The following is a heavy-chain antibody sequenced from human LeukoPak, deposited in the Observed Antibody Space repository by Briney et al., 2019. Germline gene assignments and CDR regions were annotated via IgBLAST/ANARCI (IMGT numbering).Heavy chain of an antibody. CDR3: ARGDYYDSSGLFDY. J-gene: IGHJ4*02. Sequence: ASVKVSCKASGGTFSSYAISWVRQAPGQGLEWMGWISAYNGNTNYAQKLQGRVTMTTDTSTSTAYMELRSLRSDDTAVYYCARGDYYDSSGLFDYWGQGTLVTVSS. CDR1: GGTFSSYA. D-gene: IGHD3-22*01. CDR2: ISAYNGNT. V-gene: IGHV1-18*01.